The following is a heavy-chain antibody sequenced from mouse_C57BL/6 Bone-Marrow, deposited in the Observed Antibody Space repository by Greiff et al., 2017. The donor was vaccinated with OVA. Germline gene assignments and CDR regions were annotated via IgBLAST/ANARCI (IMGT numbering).Heavy chain of an antibody. CDR2: INSDGGST. CDR3: ARHPPYYHGCYAMDY. Sequence: EVKLMESGGGLVQPGESLKLSCESNEYEFPSHDMSWVRKTPEKRLELVAAINSDGGSTYYPDTMERRFIISRDNTKKTLYLQMSSLRSEDTALYYCARHPPYYHGCYAMDYWGQGTSVTVSS. D-gene: IGHD1-1*01. CDR1: EYEFPSHD. V-gene: IGHV5-2*01. J-gene: IGHJ4*01.